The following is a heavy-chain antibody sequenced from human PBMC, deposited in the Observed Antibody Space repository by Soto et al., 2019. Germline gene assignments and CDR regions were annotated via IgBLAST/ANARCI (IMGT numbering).Heavy chain of an antibody. J-gene: IGHJ4*02. V-gene: IGHV4-30-4*01. CDR3: ARVRWGDSSGYPETYYFDY. CDR1: GGSISSGDYY. CDR2: IYYSGST. D-gene: IGHD3-22*01. Sequence: QVQLQESGPGLVKPSQTLSLTCTVSGGSISSGDYYWSWLRQPPGKGLEWIGYIYYSGSTYYNPSLKSRVTISVDTSKNQFSLKLSSVTAADTAVYYCARVRWGDSSGYPETYYFDYWGQGTLVTVSS.